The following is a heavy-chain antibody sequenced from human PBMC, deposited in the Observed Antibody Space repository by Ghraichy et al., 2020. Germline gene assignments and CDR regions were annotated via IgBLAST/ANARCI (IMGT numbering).Heavy chain of an antibody. CDR1: GGSISGFR. CDR2: ISHTGFT. CDR3: ARHRSAGDVSDNRGYYHDY. J-gene: IGHJ4*02. Sequence: SETLSLTCTVSGGSISGFRWSWIRQPPGKGLDWIGYISHTGFTNYSPSLKRRLTMSLDTSKLQFSLRLTSVTAAATAVYFCARHRSAGDVSDNRGYYHDYWGQGTLVTVSS. V-gene: IGHV4-59*01. D-gene: IGHD3-22*01.